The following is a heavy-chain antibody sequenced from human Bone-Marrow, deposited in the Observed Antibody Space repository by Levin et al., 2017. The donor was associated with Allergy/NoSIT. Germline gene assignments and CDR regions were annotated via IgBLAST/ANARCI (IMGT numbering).Heavy chain of an antibody. V-gene: IGHV4-59*01. J-gene: IGHJ6*03. CDR2: IEYTGDT. CDR1: NGSIRHYF. D-gene: IGHD2-2*02. CDR3: ARTWGEYCTSTSCYRDYMDV. Sequence: SETLSLTCTVSNGSIRHYFAAWIRQSPGKGLEWIGSIEYTGDTNYNPSLRSRVSMSLDTSKTKFSLKLSSVTAADTAIYFCARTWGEYCTSTSCYRDYMDVWGRGTTVTVSS.